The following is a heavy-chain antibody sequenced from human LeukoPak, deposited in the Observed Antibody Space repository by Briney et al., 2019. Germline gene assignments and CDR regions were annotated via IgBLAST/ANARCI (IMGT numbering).Heavy chain of an antibody. J-gene: IGHJ4*02. Sequence: SETLSLTCAVYGGSFSGYYWSWIRQPPGKGLEWIGEINHSGSANYNPSLKSRVTISVDTSKNQFSLKLSSVTAADTAVYYCARAQYSYGQDYWGQGTLVTVSS. D-gene: IGHD5-18*01. CDR1: GGSFSGYY. V-gene: IGHV4-34*01. CDR3: ARAQYSYGQDY. CDR2: INHSGSA.